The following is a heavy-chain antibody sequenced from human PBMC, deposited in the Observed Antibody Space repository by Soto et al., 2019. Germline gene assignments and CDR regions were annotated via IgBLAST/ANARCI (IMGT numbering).Heavy chain of an antibody. Sequence: GGSLRLSCAASGFTFSTCSMHWVRQAPGKGLEWVSSISSGSTFIYYADSVKGRFTISRDNAKNSLYLQMNSLRAEDTAVYYWSRVAAVGNTIFDFWGQGTLVTVDS. D-gene: IGHD6-13*01. CDR1: GFTFSTCS. CDR3: SRVAAVGNTIFDF. J-gene: IGHJ4*02. CDR2: ISSGSTFI. V-gene: IGHV3-21*01.